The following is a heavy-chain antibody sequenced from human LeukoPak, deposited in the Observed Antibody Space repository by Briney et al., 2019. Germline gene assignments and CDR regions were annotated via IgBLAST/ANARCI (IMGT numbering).Heavy chain of an antibody. CDR2: ISISDGST. Sequence: GGSLRLSCAASGFTFSSYAMHWVRQAPGKGLEWVSVISISDGSTYYADSVTGRFTISRDSSKNTVYLQMNSLRAEDTAVYYCAKDLYRNVFDYWGQGTLVTVSS. J-gene: IGHJ4*02. CDR1: GFTFSSYA. D-gene: IGHD1-26*01. V-gene: IGHV3-23*01. CDR3: AKDLYRNVFDY.